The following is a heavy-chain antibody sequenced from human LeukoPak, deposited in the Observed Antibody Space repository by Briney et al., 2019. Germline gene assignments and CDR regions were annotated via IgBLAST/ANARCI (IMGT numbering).Heavy chain of an antibody. CDR1: GFTFSAYG. D-gene: IGHD1-26*01. CDR2: IKQDGSEQ. V-gene: IGHV3-7*01. Sequence: GGSLRLSCAASGFTFSAYGMSWVRQAPGKGLEWVTNIKQDGSEQYYVESVKGRFTISRDNAKNSLYLEMNSLRAEDTAVYYCARVPPSGSYTIDYWGQGALVTVSS. CDR3: ARVPPSGSYTIDY. J-gene: IGHJ4*02.